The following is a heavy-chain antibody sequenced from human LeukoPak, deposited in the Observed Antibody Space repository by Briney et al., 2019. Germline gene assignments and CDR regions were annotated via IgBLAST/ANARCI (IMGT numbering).Heavy chain of an antibody. Sequence: SETLSLTCAVYGGSFSGYYWSWIRQPPGKGLEWIGEINHSGSTNYNPSLKSRVTISVDTSKNQFSLKLSSVTAADTAVYYCARIPTVWFDHWGQGTLVTVSS. J-gene: IGHJ5*02. V-gene: IGHV4-34*01. CDR3: ARIPTVWFDH. CDR2: INHSGST. CDR1: GGSFSGYY. D-gene: IGHD4-17*01.